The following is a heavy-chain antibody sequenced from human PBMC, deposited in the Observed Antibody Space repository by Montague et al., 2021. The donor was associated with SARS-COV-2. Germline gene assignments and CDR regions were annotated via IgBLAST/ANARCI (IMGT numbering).Heavy chain of an antibody. CDR2: IYDGGST. CDR1: GGSISTYY. D-gene: IGHD3-3*01. V-gene: IGHV4-59*08. CDR3: ARGSAYKIFGVVIDDAFDI. Sequence: SETLSLTCTVSGGSISTYYWSWIRQSPGKGLEWIGYIYDGGSTNYNPSLKSRVTISVDTSKNQFSLKLSSVTAADTAVYYCARGSAYKIFGVVIDDAFDIWGQGTVVTVSS. J-gene: IGHJ3*02.